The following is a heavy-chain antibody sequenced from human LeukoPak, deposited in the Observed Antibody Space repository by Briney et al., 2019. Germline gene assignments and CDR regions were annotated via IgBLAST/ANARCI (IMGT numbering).Heavy chain of an antibody. CDR3: ARDLRYYYGSSGYPYDAFDI. Sequence: PSETLSLTCTVSGGSISSSSYYWGWIRQPPGKGLEWIGSIYYSGSTYYNPSLKSRVTISVDTSKNQFSLKLSSVTAADTAVYYCARDLRYYYGSSGYPYDAFDIWGQGTMVTVSS. D-gene: IGHD3-22*01. V-gene: IGHV4-39*07. J-gene: IGHJ3*02. CDR2: IYYSGST. CDR1: GGSISSSSYY.